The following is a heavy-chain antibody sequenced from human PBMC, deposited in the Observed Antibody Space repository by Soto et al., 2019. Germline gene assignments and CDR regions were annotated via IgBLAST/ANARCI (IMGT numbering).Heavy chain of an antibody. Sequence: QVQLQQWGAGLLKPSETLSLTCAVYGGSFSGYYWSWIRQPPGKGLEWIGEINHSGRTNYNPSLKSRVTISVDTSKNQFSLKLSSVTAADTAVYYCARGYSRGYCSSTSCYPPLSPNWFDPWGQGTLVTVSS. V-gene: IGHV4-34*01. CDR3: ARGYSRGYCSSTSCYPPLSPNWFDP. D-gene: IGHD2-2*01. CDR1: GGSFSGYY. CDR2: INHSGRT. J-gene: IGHJ5*02.